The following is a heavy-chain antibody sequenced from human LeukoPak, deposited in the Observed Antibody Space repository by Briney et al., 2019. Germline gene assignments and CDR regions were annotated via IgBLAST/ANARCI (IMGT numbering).Heavy chain of an antibody. Sequence: PGGSLRLSCAASGFTFSSYAMSWVRQAPGKGLEWVSAISGSGGSTYYADSVKGRFTISRDNSKNTLYLQMNSLRAEDTALYYCVKASSSSPQYNWFDAWGQGTLVTVSS. V-gene: IGHV3-23*01. CDR2: ISGSGGST. CDR1: GFTFSSYA. D-gene: IGHD6-6*01. CDR3: VKASSSSPQYNWFDA. J-gene: IGHJ5*02.